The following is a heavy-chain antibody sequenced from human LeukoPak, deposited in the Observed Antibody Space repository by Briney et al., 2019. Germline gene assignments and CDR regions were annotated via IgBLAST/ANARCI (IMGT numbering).Heavy chain of an antibody. D-gene: IGHD2-2*01. J-gene: IGHJ6*03. CDR1: GGSISSYY. CDR2: IYTSGST. V-gene: IGHV4-4*07. Sequence: PSETLSLTCTVSGGSISSYYWSWIRQPAGEGLGWSGRIYTSGSTNYNPSLMSRVTISVDKSKNQFSLKLSSVTAADTAVYYCAREIVVVPAAMRGGYYYYMDVWGKGTTVTVSS. CDR3: AREIVVVPAAMRGGYYYYMDV.